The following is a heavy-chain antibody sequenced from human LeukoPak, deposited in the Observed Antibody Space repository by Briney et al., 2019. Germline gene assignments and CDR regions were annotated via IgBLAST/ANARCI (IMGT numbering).Heavy chain of an antibody. D-gene: IGHD6-19*01. CDR3: SRLTVAGTHFDY. V-gene: IGHV4-39*01. CDR1: GGSISSSRYY. Sequence: SEPLSLTCTVSGGSISSSRYYWGWIRQPPGKGLEWIGSIYYRGRTYYNPALKSRVTISVDPSKNQFSLKLSSVTAADTAVYSCSRLTVAGTHFDYWGQGTLVTVSS. J-gene: IGHJ4*02. CDR2: IYYRGRT.